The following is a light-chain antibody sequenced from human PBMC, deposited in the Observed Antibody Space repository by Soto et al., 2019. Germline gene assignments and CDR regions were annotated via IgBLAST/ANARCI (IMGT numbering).Light chain of an antibody. J-gene: IGKJ5*01. CDR1: QSINNY. CDR3: QPSLAIAIT. V-gene: IGKV1-39*01. CDR2: SAS. Sequence: EIQDPQCPASRKIFVLGRLTLTYLASQSINNYLNWYLQRPGQAPKLLIRSASTLQRGVPSRFSGSGFRSEFTLTIADLQPYQHATYYCQPSLAIAITYGHGTRLEI.